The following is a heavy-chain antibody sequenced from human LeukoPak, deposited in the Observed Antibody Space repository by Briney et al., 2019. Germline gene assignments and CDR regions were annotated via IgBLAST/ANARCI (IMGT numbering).Heavy chain of an antibody. V-gene: IGHV4-30-2*01. CDR1: GGSISSGGYS. CDR2: IYHSGST. CDR3: ATGRGEE. D-gene: IGHD2-21*01. J-gene: IGHJ4*02. Sequence: MPSETLSLTCADSGGSISSGGYSWSWIRQPPGKGLEWIGYIYHSGSTYYNPSLKSRVTISVDRSKNQFSLKLSSVTAADTAVYYCATGRGEEWGQGTLVTVSS.